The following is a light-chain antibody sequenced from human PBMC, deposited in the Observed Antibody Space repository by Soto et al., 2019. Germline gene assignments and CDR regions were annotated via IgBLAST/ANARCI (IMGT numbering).Light chain of an antibody. V-gene: IGKV1-5*01. CDR3: QHTRT. CDR1: QNINNW. CDR2: DAS. J-gene: IGKJ1*01. Sequence: DFQMTQSPSTLSASVGDRVTITCRASQNINNWVAWYQQKPGKAPKFLIYDASTLQRGVSSRFSGSGFGTEFSLTSHSLQSEGSGSYVCQHTRTFGQGTKVEVK.